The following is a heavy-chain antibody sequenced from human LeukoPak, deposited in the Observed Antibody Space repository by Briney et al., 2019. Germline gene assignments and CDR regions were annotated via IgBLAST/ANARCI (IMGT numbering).Heavy chain of an antibody. CDR3: AKEQRGYSGYMVGSCFDP. D-gene: IGHD5-12*01. J-gene: IGHJ5*02. V-gene: IGHV3-23*01. CDR2: ISGSGSGGST. CDR1: GFTFSSSA. Sequence: GGSLRLSCAASGFTFSSSAMSWVRQAPGKGLEWVSNISGSGSGGSTYYADSVKGRFTISRDNSKKTLYLQMNSLRAEDTALYYCAKEQRGYSGYMVGSCFDPWGQGTLVTVSS.